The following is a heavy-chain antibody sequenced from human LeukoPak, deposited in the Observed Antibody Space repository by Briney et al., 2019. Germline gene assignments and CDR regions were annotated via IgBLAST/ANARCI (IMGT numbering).Heavy chain of an antibody. J-gene: IGHJ4*02. Sequence: PSETLSLTCTVSGGSASSTTYYWGWLRQPPGKGLEWIGTISYSGSTYYNPSLKSRVTISLDTSKIQFSLKLDSVTAADTAIYYCAKDQGSSSWFFYWGQGTLVTVSS. CDR2: ISYSGST. CDR1: GGSASSTTYY. V-gene: IGHV4-39*07. D-gene: IGHD6-13*01. CDR3: AKDQGSSSWFFY.